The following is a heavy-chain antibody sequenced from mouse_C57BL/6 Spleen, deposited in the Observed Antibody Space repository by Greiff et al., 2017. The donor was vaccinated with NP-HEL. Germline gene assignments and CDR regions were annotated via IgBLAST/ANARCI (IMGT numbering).Heavy chain of an antibody. J-gene: IGHJ3*01. D-gene: IGHD4-1*02. CDR2: IRNKANGYTT. CDR3: GRFSNWAAFAY. CDR1: GFTFTDYY. Sequence: EVQLVESGGGLVQPGGSLSLSCAASGFTFTDYYMSWVRQPPGKALEWLGFIRNKANGYTTEYSASVKGPFTISRDHSQSILYLQMTALRAEDSATYYCGRFSNWAAFAYWGQGTRVTVSA. V-gene: IGHV7-3*01.